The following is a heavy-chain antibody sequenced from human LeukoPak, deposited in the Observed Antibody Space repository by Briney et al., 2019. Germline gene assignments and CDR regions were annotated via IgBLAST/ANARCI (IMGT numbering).Heavy chain of an antibody. V-gene: IGHV3-21*01. CDR3: ARDRLSYNWFDP. Sequence: GGSLTLSCAASGFTFSSYSMNWVRQAPGKGLEWVSSISSSSSYIYYADSVKGRFTISRDNAKNSLYLQMNSLRAEDTAVYYCARDRLSYNWFDPWGQGTLVTVSS. CDR1: GFTFSSYS. J-gene: IGHJ5*02. CDR2: ISSSSSYI. D-gene: IGHD3-16*02.